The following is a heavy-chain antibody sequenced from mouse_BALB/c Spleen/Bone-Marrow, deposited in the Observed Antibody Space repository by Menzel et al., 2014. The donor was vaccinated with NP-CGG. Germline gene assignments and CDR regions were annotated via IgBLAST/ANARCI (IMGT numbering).Heavy chain of an antibody. CDR3: ARPDYYGYLNY. Sequence: SGGGLVQPGGSLKLSCAASGFDFSRYWMSWVRQAPGKGLEWIGEINPDSRTINYSPSLKDKFIISRDNAKNTLYLRLNKVRSEDTALYYCARPDYYGYLNYWGQGTTLTVSS. CDR2: INPDSRTI. CDR1: GFDFSRYW. D-gene: IGHD1-1*01. J-gene: IGHJ2*01. V-gene: IGHV4-1*02.